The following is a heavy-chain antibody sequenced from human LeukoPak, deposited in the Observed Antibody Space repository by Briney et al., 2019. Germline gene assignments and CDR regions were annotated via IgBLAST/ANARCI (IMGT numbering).Heavy chain of an antibody. CDR2: ISGSGGST. D-gene: IGHD4-17*01. Sequence: GGPLRLSCAASGFTFSSYAMSWVRQAPGKGLEWVSAISGSGGSTYYADSVKGRFTISRDNSKNTLYLQMNSLRAEDTAVYYCAKDRYGDLYFDYWGQGTLVTVSS. J-gene: IGHJ4*02. CDR3: AKDRYGDLYFDY. V-gene: IGHV3-23*01. CDR1: GFTFSSYA.